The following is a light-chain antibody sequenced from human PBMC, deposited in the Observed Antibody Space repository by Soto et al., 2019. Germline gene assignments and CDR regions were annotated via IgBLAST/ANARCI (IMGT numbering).Light chain of an antibody. CDR2: AAS. CDR3: QQSYSTPVT. J-gene: IGKJ1*01. Sequence: DIQMTQSPSSLSASVGDRVTITCRASQSISSYLNWYQQKPGKAPKLLIYAASSLQSGVPSRFSGSGSGTDFTLTISSLQPEDFATYYCQQSYSTPVTFGQRTKV. CDR1: QSISSY. V-gene: IGKV1-39*01.